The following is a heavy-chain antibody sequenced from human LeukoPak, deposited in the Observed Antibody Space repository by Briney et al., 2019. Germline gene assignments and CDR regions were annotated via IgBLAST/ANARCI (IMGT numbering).Heavy chain of an antibody. CDR3: ARDRYDILTGYYDY. Sequence: SETLSLTCTVSGGSISSYYWSWIRQPPGKGLEWIGFVYYTGSTNYNPSLKSRVTISVDTSKNQFSLRLSSVTAADTAVYYCARDRYDILTGYYDYWGQGTLVTVSS. CDR2: VYYTGST. CDR1: GGSISSYY. D-gene: IGHD3-9*01. J-gene: IGHJ4*02. V-gene: IGHV4-59*01.